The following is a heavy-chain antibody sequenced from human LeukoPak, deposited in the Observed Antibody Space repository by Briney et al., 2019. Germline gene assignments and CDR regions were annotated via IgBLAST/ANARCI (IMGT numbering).Heavy chain of an antibody. Sequence: ASVKVSCKASGYTFTGYYMHWVRQAPGQGLEWMGWINPNSGGTNYAQKFQGRVTMTRDTSISTAYMELSRLRSDDTAVYYCARDALRGYSYGPYYYYGMDVWGQGTTVTVS. V-gene: IGHV1-2*02. CDR1: GYTFTGYY. CDR3: ARDALRGYSYGPYYYYGMDV. J-gene: IGHJ6*02. D-gene: IGHD5-18*01. CDR2: INPNSGGT.